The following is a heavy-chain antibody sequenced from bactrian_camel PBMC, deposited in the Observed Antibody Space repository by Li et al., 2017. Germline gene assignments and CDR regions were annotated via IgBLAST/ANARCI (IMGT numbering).Heavy chain of an antibody. CDR3: AASGFCHYRDYRVPAN. CDR1: GYTSFIDC. Sequence: QVQLVESGGGSVQAGGSLKLSRTYSGYTSFIDCMGWFRQAPGKGPEGVATIDSAGTTTYADSVKGRFTISSDNAKNTLYLQMDSLKPEDTAMYYCAASGFCHYRDYRVPANRGQGTQVTVS. D-gene: IGHD4*01. CDR2: IDSAGTT. V-gene: IGHV3S26*01. J-gene: IGHJ4*01.